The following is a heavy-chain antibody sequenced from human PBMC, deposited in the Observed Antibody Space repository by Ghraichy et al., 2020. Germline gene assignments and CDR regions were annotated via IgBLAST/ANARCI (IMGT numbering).Heavy chain of an antibody. D-gene: IGHD3-22*01. V-gene: IGHV5-51*01. CDR3: ARRSDHYDSTGYYYYYGMDV. CDR2: IYPGDSDT. J-gene: IGHJ6*02. CDR1: GYSFTSYW. Sequence: GESLNISCKGSGYSFTSYWIGWVRQMPGKGLEWMGIIYPGDSDTRYSPSFQGQVTISADKSISTAYLQWSSLKASDTAMYYCARRSDHYDSTGYYYYYGMDVWGQGTTVTVSS.